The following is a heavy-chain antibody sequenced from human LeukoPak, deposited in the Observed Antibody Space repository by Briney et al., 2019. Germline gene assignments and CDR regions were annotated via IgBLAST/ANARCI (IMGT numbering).Heavy chain of an antibody. V-gene: IGHV3-21*01. Sequence: GSLRLSCAASGFTFSSYSMNWVRQAPGKGLEWVSSISSSSSYIYYADSVKGRFTISRDNAKNSLYLQMNSLRAEDTAVYYCARVVAAADSLPYDYWGQGTLVTVSS. CDR2: ISSSSSYI. J-gene: IGHJ4*02. D-gene: IGHD6-13*01. CDR3: ARVVAAADSLPYDY. CDR1: GFTFSSYS.